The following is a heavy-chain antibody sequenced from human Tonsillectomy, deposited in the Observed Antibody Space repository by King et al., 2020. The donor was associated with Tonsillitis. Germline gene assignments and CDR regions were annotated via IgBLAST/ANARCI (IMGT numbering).Heavy chain of an antibody. CDR3: ASMVVPAAMGYYGMDV. Sequence: VQLQESGPGLVKPSQTLSLTCTVSVGSISSGGYYWSWIRQHPGKGLEWIGYIYYSGSTYYNPSLKSRVTISVDTSKNQFSLKLSSVTAADTAVYYCASMVVPAAMGYYGMDVWGQGTTVTVSS. D-gene: IGHD2-2*01. V-gene: IGHV4-31*03. CDR2: IYYSGST. J-gene: IGHJ6*02. CDR1: VGSISSGGYY.